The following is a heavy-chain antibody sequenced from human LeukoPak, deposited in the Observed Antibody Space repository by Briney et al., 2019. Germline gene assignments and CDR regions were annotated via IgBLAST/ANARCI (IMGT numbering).Heavy chain of an antibody. CDR2: IYYSGST. D-gene: IGHD3-9*01. Sequence: PSETLSLTCTVSGGSISSSRYYWGWIRQPPGKGLEWIGTIYYSGSTYYNPSLKSRVTISVDTSKNQFSLKLSSVTAADTAVYYCARGPEHYGILTGIDYWGQGTLVTVSS. CDR3: ARGPEHYGILTGIDY. CDR1: GGSISSSRYY. J-gene: IGHJ4*02. V-gene: IGHV4-39*01.